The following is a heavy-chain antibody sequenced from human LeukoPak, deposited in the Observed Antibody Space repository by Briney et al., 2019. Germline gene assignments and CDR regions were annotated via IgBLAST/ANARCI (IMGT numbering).Heavy chain of an antibody. CDR3: ARDGENSYYYYYMDV. D-gene: IGHD3-10*01. Sequence: ASVKVSCKASGYTFTGYYMHWVRQAPGQGLEWMGWINPNSGGTNYAQKFQGRVTMTRDTSISTAYMELSRLRSDDTAVYYCARDGENSYYYYYMDVWGKGTTVTVSS. J-gene: IGHJ6*03. CDR2: INPNSGGT. CDR1: GYTFTGYY. V-gene: IGHV1-2*02.